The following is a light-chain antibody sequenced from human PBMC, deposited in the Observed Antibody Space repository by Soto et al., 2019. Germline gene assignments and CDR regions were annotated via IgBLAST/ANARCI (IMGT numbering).Light chain of an antibody. V-gene: IGKV3-11*01. CDR3: QHRHS. Sequence: DIVLTQSPATLSLSPGERATLSCRASQSVSRDFAWYQQKPGQAPSLLIYDASNRATGMPARFSGSRSGTGFTLTIFSRQPEDFAVYYCQHRHSFGPGTKGDLK. CDR2: DAS. CDR1: QSVSRD. J-gene: IGKJ3*01.